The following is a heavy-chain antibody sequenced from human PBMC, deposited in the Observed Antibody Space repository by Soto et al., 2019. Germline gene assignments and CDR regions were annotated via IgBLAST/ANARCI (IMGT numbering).Heavy chain of an antibody. V-gene: IGHV3-48*01. Sequence: PGGSLSLSCAASGFPFSTYSMNWVRQAPGKGLEWVSYISSSSSTIFYTDSVKGRFTVSRDNAKNSLYLQMNSLKASDTATYYCARGAERTVERTVLRHLDWVCGHWGQGTPVTVSS. CDR1: GFPFSTYS. J-gene: IGHJ4*02. CDR3: ARGAERTVERTVLRHLDWVCGH. D-gene: IGHD3-9*01. CDR2: ISSSSSTI.